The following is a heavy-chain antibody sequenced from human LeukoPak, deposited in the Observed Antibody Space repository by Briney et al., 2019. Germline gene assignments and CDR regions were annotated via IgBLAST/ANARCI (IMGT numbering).Heavy chain of an antibody. CDR1: GGSVSSGSYY. J-gene: IGHJ4*02. CDR3: ARGKPRPGGMIAAAGNLDY. D-gene: IGHD6-13*01. V-gene: IGHV4-39*07. CDR2: INHSGST. Sequence: KSSQTLSLTCTVSGGSVSSGSYYWSWIRQPPGKGLEWIGEINHSGSTNYNPSLKSRVTISVDTSKNQFSLKLSSVTAADTAVYYCARGKPRPGGMIAAAGNLDYWGQGTLVTVSS.